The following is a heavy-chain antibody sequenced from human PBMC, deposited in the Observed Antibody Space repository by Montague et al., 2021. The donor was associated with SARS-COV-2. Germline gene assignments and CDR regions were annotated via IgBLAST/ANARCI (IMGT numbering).Heavy chain of an antibody. V-gene: IGHV3-53*04. CDR2: IYSGGST. D-gene: IGHD1-7*01. CDR3: VRGPFDWNYLDYYYYMDV. CDR1: GFTVSSNY. Sequence: SLRLSCAASGFTVSSNYMSWVRQAPGKGLEWVSVIYSGGSTYYADSVKGRFTISRHNSKNTLYLQMNSLRAEDTAVYYCVRGPFDWNYLDYYYYMDVWGKGTTVTVSS. J-gene: IGHJ6*03.